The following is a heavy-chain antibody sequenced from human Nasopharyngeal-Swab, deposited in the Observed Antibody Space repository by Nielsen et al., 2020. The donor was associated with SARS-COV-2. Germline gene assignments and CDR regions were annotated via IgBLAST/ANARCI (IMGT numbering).Heavy chain of an antibody. V-gene: IGHV4-39*07. J-gene: IGHJ5*02. CDR3: ARGGVGKHGYYYDSSGQYNWFDP. CDR2: MYYSGST. Sequence: WIRQPPGKGLEWNGRMYYSGSTYYNPSPKSRVTISVDTSKKQFSLKLSSVTAADTAVYYCARGGVGKHGYYYDSSGQYNWFDPWGQGTLVTVSS. D-gene: IGHD3-22*01.